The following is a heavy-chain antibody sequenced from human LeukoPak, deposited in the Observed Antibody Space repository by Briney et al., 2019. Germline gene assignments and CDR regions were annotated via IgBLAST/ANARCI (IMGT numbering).Heavy chain of an antibody. Sequence: GGSLRLSCAASGFTFSTYWMYWVRHAPGKGLVWVSRINGDGSSTSYADSVKGRFTISRDNAKNTLYLQMNSLRAEDTAVYYCATHSSETYSRVPYWGQGTLVTVSS. D-gene: IGHD1-26*01. J-gene: IGHJ4*02. CDR3: ATHSSETYSRVPY. CDR2: INGDGSST. V-gene: IGHV3-74*01. CDR1: GFTFSTYW.